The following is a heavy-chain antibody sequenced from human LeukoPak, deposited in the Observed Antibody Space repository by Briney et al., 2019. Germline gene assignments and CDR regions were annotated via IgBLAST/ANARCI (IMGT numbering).Heavy chain of an antibody. CDR2: IYHSGST. J-gene: IGHJ3*02. Sequence: PSETLSLTCAVSGYSISSGYYWGWIRQPPGKGLKWIGSIYHSGSTYYNPSLKSRVTISVDTSKNQFSLKLSSVTAADTAVYYCARHDCGGSCYFALDIWGQGTMVTVSS. D-gene: IGHD2-15*01. V-gene: IGHV4-38-2*01. CDR3: ARHDCGGSCYFALDI. CDR1: GYSISSGYY.